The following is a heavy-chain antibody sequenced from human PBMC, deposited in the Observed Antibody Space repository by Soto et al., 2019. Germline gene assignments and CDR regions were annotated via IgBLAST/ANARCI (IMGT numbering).Heavy chain of an antibody. D-gene: IGHD3-22*01. J-gene: IGHJ4*02. CDR3: ALVVITPWYFDY. V-gene: IGHV1-69*06. CDR2: IIPIFGTA. CDR1: GGTFSSYA. Sequence: RASVKVSCKASGGTFSSYAISWVRQAPGQGLEWMGGIIPIFGTANYAQKFQGRVTITADKSTSTAYMELSSLRSEDTAVYYCALVVITPWYFDYWGQGTLVTVSS.